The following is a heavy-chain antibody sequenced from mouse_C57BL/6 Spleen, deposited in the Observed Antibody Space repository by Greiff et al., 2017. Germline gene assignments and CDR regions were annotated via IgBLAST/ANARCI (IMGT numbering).Heavy chain of an antibody. Sequence: EVKLMESGGGLVQSGRSLRLSCATSGFTFSDFYMEWVRQAPGKGLEWIAASRNKANDYTTEYSASVKGRFIVSRDTSQSILYLQMNALRAEDTAIYYCARDAWPANYYAMDYWGQGTSVTVSS. CDR3: ARDAWPANYYAMDY. D-gene: IGHD1-3*01. CDR1: GFTFSDFY. V-gene: IGHV7-1*01. CDR2: SRNKANDYTT. J-gene: IGHJ4*01.